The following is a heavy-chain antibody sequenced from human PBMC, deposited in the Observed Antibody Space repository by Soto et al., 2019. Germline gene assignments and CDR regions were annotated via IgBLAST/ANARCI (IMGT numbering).Heavy chain of an antibody. CDR3: ARVSPSSRAAEP. V-gene: IGHV1-18*01. D-gene: IGHD6-13*01. Sequence: ASVKVSCKASGCTSTSYGISWVRQAPGQGLEWMGWISAYNGNTNYAQSLQGRVTMTTDTSTTTAYMELRSLKSDDTAVYYCARVSPSSRAAEPWGQGTLVTVSS. J-gene: IGHJ4*02. CDR2: ISAYNGNT. CDR1: GCTSTSYG.